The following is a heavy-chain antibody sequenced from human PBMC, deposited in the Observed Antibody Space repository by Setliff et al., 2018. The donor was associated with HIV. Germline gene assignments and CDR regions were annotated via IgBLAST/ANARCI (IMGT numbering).Heavy chain of an antibody. Sequence: SQTLSLTCTVSGGSISSGSYYWNWIRQPAGKGLEWIGHIYSSGSTNYNPSLKSRVTISVDTSKNQFSLKLSSVTAADTAVYYCASYDILTGYYGHYFDYWGQGTLVTVSS. CDR2: IYSSGST. V-gene: IGHV4-61*09. CDR3: ASYDILTGYYGHYFDY. D-gene: IGHD3-9*01. J-gene: IGHJ4*02. CDR1: GGSISSGSYY.